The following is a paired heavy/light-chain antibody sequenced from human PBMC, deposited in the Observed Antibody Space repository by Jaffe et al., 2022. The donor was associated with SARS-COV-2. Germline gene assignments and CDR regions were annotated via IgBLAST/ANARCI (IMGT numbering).Light chain of an antibody. V-gene: IGKV4-1*01. CDR1: QRLLYGSGNKSY. CDR3: QQYYNTPYT. Sequence: DIVMTQSPDSLAVSLGERATINCKSSQRLLYGSGNKSYLAWYQHKPGQPPKVLIYWASTRESGVPDRFSGSESGTDFTLTISSLQPEDVAVYYCQQYYNTPYTFGQGTKLEIK. J-gene: IGKJ2*01. CDR2: WAS.
Heavy chain of an antibody. CDR2: VNSDETST. V-gene: IGHV3-74*01. Sequence: EVQLVESGGDLVQPGGSLRLSCAASGFTFSNHWMHWVRHVPGKGLEWVSRVNSDETSTTYATSVKGRFTNSRDNAKNTLYLQMNSLRAEDTAVYYCARGRDIVGAKGLDYWGQGTLVTVSS. D-gene: IGHD1-26*01. CDR3: ARGRDIVGAKGLDY. CDR1: GFTFSNHW. J-gene: IGHJ4*02.